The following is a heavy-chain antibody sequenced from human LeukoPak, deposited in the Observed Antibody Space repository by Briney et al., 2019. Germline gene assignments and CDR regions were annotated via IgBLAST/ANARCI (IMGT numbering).Heavy chain of an antibody. J-gene: IGHJ4*02. CDR3: ARVSVPDSGWYRPHYFDY. D-gene: IGHD6-19*01. CDR1: GGSISSYY. Sequence: SETLSLTCTVSGGSISSYYWSWIRQPPGKGLEWIGYIYYSGSTNYNPSLKSRVTMSVDTSKNQFSLKLSSVTAADTAVYYCARVSVPDSGWYRPHYFDYWGQGTLVTVSS. V-gene: IGHV4-59*12. CDR2: IYYSGST.